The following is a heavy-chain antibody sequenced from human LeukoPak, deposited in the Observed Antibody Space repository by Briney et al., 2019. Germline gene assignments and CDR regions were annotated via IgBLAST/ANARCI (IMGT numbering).Heavy chain of an antibody. Sequence: GGSLRLSCAASGFTFDDYAMHRVRHAPGKGLEWVSLISGDGGSTYYADSVKGRFTVSRDNAKNSLYLQMNSLRDEDTAVYYCASSYGSGRGYWGQGTLVTVSS. CDR2: ISGDGGST. V-gene: IGHV3-43*02. CDR3: ASSYGSGRGY. CDR1: GFTFDDYA. J-gene: IGHJ4*02. D-gene: IGHD3-10*01.